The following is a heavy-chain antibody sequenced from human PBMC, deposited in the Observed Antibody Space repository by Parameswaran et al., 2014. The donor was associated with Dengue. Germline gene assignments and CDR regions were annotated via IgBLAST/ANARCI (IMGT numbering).Heavy chain of an antibody. V-gene: IGHV1-46*01. J-gene: IGHJ6*04. Sequence: WVRQAPGQGLEWMGIINPSGGSTSYAQKFQGRVTMTRDTSTSTVYMELSSLRSEDTAVYYCASSATYYYYGMDVWAKDHGHRLL. D-gene: IGHD6-19*01. CDR3: ASSATYYYYGMDV. CDR2: INPSGGST.